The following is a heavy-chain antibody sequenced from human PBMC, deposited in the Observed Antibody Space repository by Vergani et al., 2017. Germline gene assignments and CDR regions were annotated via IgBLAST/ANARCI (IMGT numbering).Heavy chain of an antibody. Sequence: EVQLVESGGGLVQPGGSLRLSCAASGFTFSSYEMNWVRQAPGKGLEWVSYISSSGSTIYYADSVKGRFTISRDNAKNSLYLQMNSLRAEDTAVYYCATVTRDGYNYACDIWGQGTMVTVSS. CDR1: GFTFSSYE. V-gene: IGHV3-48*03. CDR3: ATVTRDGYNYACDI. D-gene: IGHD5-24*01. J-gene: IGHJ3*02. CDR2: ISSSGSTI.